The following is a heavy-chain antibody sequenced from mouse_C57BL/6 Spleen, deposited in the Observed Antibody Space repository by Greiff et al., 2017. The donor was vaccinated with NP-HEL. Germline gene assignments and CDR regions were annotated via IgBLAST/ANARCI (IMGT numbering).Heavy chain of an antibody. V-gene: IGHV1-15*01. CDR3: TGFYYYGYDY. J-gene: IGHJ2*01. CDR1: GYTFTDYE. CDR2: IDPETGGT. Sequence: QVQLKESGAELVRPGASVTLSCKASGYTFTDYEMHWVKQTPVHGLEWIGAIDPETGGTAYNQKFKGKAILTADKSSSTAYMELRSLTSEDSAVYYCTGFYYYGYDYWGQGTTLTVSS. D-gene: IGHD1-1*01.